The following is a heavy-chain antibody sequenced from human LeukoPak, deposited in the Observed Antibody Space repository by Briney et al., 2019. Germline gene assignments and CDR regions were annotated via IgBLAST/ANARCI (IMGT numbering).Heavy chain of an antibody. D-gene: IGHD4-17*01. CDR2: ISGGGVST. CDR3: ASVTTWWYFDL. J-gene: IGHJ2*01. CDR1: GFTFSNYA. Sequence: GGSLRLSCAASGFTFSNYAMSWVRQAPGKGLEWVSAISGGGVSTCYADSVKGRFTISRDNSKNTLYLQMNSLRAEDTTVYYCASVTTWWYFDLRGRGTLVTVSS. V-gene: IGHV3-23*01.